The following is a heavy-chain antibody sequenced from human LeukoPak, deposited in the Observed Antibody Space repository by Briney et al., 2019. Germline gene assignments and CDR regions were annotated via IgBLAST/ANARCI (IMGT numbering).Heavy chain of an antibody. CDR2: MNPNSGNT. D-gene: IGHD6-19*01. J-gene: IGHJ4*02. CDR1: GYTFTSYD. CDR3: ARGRWQAVADLFDY. Sequence: GASVKVSCKASGYTFTSYDINWVRQATGQGLEWMGWMNPNSGNTGYAQKFQGRVTMTRNTSISTAYMELSSLRSEDTAVYYCARGRWQAVADLFDYWGQGTLVTVSS. V-gene: IGHV1-8*01.